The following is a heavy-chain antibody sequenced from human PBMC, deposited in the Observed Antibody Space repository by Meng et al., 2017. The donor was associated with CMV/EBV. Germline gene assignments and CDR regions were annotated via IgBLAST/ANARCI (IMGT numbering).Heavy chain of an antibody. V-gene: IGHV3-30*04. D-gene: IGHD4-17*01. CDR1: GFTFSSYA. J-gene: IGHJ4*02. Sequence: GGSLRLSCAASGFTFSSYAMHWVRQAPGKGLEWVAVISYDGSKKYYADSVKGRFTISRDNSKNTLYLQMNSLRAEDTAVYYCAREAPSEYGDYDKYFDYWGQGTLVTVSS. CDR2: ISYDGSKK. CDR3: AREAPSEYGDYDKYFDY.